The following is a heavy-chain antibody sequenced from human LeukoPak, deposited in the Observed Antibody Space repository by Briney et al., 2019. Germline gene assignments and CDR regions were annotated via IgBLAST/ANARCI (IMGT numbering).Heavy chain of an antibody. Sequence: PSQTLSLTCTVSGGSISSGGYYWSWIRQHPGKGLEWIGYIYYSGSTYYNPSLKSRVTISVDTSKNQFSLKLSSVTAADTAVYYCARDAGEQLAFDYWGQGTPVTVSS. CDR2: IYYSGST. CDR3: ARDAGEQLAFDY. D-gene: IGHD6-13*01. V-gene: IGHV4-31*03. CDR1: GGSISSGGYY. J-gene: IGHJ4*02.